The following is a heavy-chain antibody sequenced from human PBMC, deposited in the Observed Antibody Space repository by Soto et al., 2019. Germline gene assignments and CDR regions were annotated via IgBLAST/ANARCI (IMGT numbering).Heavy chain of an antibody. D-gene: IGHD6-19*01. V-gene: IGHV1-18*01. CDR1: GYTFTTYG. Sequence: QVHLVQSGAEVKKPGASVKVSCKASGYTFTTYGITWVRQAPGQGLEWMGWISAYNGNTNYAQKLQGRVTMTTDTSTSTAYMELRSLRSDDSAVYYCARHQSSGWYLDAFDIGGQGQMVTVSS. J-gene: IGHJ3*02. CDR2: ISAYNGNT. CDR3: ARHQSSGWYLDAFDI.